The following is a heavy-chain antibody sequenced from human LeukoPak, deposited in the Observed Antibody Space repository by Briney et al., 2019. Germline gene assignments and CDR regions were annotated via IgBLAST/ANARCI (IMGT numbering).Heavy chain of an antibody. V-gene: IGHV4-59*01. CDR3: ARRASGYCSSTSCSPYFDY. CDR2: IYYSGST. J-gene: IGHJ4*02. CDR1: GYSISSDFY. D-gene: IGHD2-2*01. Sequence: PSETLSLTCAVSGYSISSDFYWGWIRQPPGKGLEWIGYIYYSGSTNYNPSLKSRVTISVDTSKNQFSLKLSSVTAADTAVYYCARRASGYCSSTSCSPYFDYWGQGTLVTVSS.